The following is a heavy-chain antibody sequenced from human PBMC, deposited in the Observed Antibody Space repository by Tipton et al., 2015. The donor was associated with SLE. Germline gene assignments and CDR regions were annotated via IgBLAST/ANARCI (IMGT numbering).Heavy chain of an antibody. Sequence: TLSLTCTVSGGSISSGSYYWNWIRQPAGKGLEWIGHIYTSGSTNCNPSLKSRVTMSVDTSKNQFSLKLSSVTAADTAVYYCARDRGSLGAFDIWGQGTMVTVSS. J-gene: IGHJ3*02. CDR3: ARDRGSLGAFDI. D-gene: IGHD2-15*01. CDR1: GGSISSGSYY. CDR2: IYTSGST. V-gene: IGHV4-61*09.